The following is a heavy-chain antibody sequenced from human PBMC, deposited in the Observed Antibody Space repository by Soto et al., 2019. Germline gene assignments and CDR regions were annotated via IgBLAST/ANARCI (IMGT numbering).Heavy chain of an antibody. J-gene: IGHJ4*02. CDR2: IYYSGST. CDR3: ARTHSGYDKFDY. D-gene: IGHD5-12*01. Sequence: QVQLQESGPGLVKPSQTLSLTCTVSGGSISSGGYYWSWIRQHPGKGLEWIGYIYYSGSTYYNPSLKSRVTISVDTSKNQLSRKRGSVSAADTAVYYCARTHSGYDKFDYWGQGTLVTVSS. CDR1: GGSISSGGYY. V-gene: IGHV4-31*03.